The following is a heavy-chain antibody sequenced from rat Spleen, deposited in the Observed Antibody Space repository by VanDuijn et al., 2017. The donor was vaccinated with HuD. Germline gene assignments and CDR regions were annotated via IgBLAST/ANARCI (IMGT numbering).Heavy chain of an antibody. V-gene: IGHV3-3*01. Sequence: EVQLQESGPGLVKPSQSLSLTCSVTGYSITSNYWGWIRKFPGNKMEWMGYITGAGSTNYNPSLKSRISITRDTSKNQFFLQVNTVTTEDTATYYCARGGFFRFWGQGVMVTVSS. J-gene: IGHJ2*01. CDR3: ARGGFFRF. D-gene: IGHD1-6*01. CDR1: GYSITSNY. CDR2: ITGAGST.